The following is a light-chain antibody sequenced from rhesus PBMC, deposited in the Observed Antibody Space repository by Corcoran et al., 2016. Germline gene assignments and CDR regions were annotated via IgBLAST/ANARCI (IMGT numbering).Light chain of an antibody. CDR1: QGISSY. J-gene: IGKJ2*01. CDR2: YAT. Sequence: DIQMTQSPSSVSASVGDRVTITCRASQGISSYLAWYQQKPGKAPKLLIYYATTLQSGVPSRFSGSGYGTECTLTISSLQPEDFATYYCQQYNSLPYSFGQGTKVEIK. CDR3: QQYNSLPYS. V-gene: IGKV1-25*01.